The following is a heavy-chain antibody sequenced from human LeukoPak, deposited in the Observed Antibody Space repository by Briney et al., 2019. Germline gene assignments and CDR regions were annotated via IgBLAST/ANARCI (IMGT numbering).Heavy chain of an antibody. CDR1: GFTFSNAW. CDR2: IKSKTDGGTT. D-gene: IGHD6-13*01. CDR3: TTDRYSSSWPPIDY. J-gene: IGHJ4*02. Sequence: GGSLRLSCAASGFTFSNAWMNWVRQAPGKGLEWVGRIKSKTDGGTTDYAAPVKGRFTISRDDSKNTLYLQMNSLKTEDTAVYYCTTDRYSSSWPPIDYWGQGTLVAVSS. V-gene: IGHV3-15*07.